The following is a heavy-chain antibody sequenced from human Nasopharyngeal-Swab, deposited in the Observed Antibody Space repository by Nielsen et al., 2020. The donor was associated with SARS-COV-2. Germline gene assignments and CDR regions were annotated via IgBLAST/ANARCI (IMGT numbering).Heavy chain of an antibody. V-gene: IGHV3-21*01. J-gene: IGHJ6*03. D-gene: IGHD1-26*01. Sequence: GESLKISCAASGLTFSSYSMNWVRQAPGKGLEWVSSISSSSSYIYYADSVKGRFTISRDNAKNSLYLQMNSLRAEDTAVYYCAREAPPRKGGSHYYYYYYMDVWGKGTTVTVSS. CDR1: GLTFSSYS. CDR3: AREAPPRKGGSHYYYYYYMDV. CDR2: ISSSSSYI.